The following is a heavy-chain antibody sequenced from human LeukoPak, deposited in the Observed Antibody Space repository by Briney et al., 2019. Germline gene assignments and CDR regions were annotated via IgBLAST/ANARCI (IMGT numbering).Heavy chain of an antibody. CDR3: AFVGSLSRRVY. J-gene: IGHJ4*02. CDR1: GFTFGGLA. D-gene: IGHD1-26*01. Sequence: GGSLRLSCAASGFTFGGLAMTWVRQAPGKGLEWVSTVGGGGDTTYYADSVKGRFTISRDNSKNTLYLQLNSLSAEDTAVYYCAFVGSLSRRVYWGQGTLVTVSS. CDR2: VGGGGDTT. V-gene: IGHV3-23*01.